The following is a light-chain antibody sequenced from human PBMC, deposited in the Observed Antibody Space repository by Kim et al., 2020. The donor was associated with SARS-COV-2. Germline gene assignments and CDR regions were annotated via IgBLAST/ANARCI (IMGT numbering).Light chain of an antibody. V-gene: IGLV3-9*02. CDR2: REN. J-gene: IGLJ2*01. CDR1: IVDRR. Sequence: SVASEQTARIACDGDIVDRRLHWYQQRPGRAPDLLIYRENKRPSWVPQRFSGSQSGNTATLTISGVLAGDKAHYSCQVCETITVLFRGGTQLTVL. CDR3: QVCETITVL.